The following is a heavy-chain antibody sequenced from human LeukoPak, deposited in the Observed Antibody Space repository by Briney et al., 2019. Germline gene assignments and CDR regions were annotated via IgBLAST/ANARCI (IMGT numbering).Heavy chain of an antibody. CDR2: IRVDVADT. Sequence: PGRSLTPSCAASAFTFSSYSMSCVRQASGEGLGWDSVIRVDVADTFYADSVKGRFATSRDNSKEMLYLQMNSLRVEDTAVYYCAKGRTLVGGSTRSYDHWGQGTLVTVSS. J-gene: IGHJ4*02. CDR1: AFTFSSYS. V-gene: IGHV3-23*01. CDR3: AKGRTLVGGSTRSYDH. D-gene: IGHD1-26*01.